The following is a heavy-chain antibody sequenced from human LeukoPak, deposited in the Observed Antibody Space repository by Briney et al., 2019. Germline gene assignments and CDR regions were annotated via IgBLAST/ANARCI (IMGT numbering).Heavy chain of an antibody. D-gene: IGHD6-6*01. Sequence: GGSLRLSCAASGFTFSSYWTTWVRQAPGKGLEWVANIKQDGSEKYYVDSVKGRFTISTDTAKNSLYLQMNSLRAEDTAVYYCARGPAARPFYYYHMDVWGRGTTVTVSS. CDR1: GFTFSSYW. J-gene: IGHJ6*03. CDR2: IKQDGSEK. V-gene: IGHV3-7*01. CDR3: ARGPAARPFYYYHMDV.